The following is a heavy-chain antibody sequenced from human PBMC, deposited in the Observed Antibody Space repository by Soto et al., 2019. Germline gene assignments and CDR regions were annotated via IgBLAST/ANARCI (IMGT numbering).Heavy chain of an antibody. CDR1: GFTFSSYG. Sequence: QVQLVESGGGGVQPGRSMRLSCAASGFTFSSYGMHWVRQAPGKGLEWVAVISYDGRNKYYADSVKGRFTISRDNSKNTLYLQMSSLRAEDTAVYDCVKDGSSGWPYYYGLDVWGQGTTVTVSS. CDR2: ISYDGRNK. CDR3: VKDGSSGWPYYYGLDV. V-gene: IGHV3-30*18. D-gene: IGHD6-19*01. J-gene: IGHJ6*02.